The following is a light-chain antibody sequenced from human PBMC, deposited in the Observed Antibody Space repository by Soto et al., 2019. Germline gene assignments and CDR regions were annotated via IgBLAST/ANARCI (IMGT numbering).Light chain of an antibody. CDR2: GAS. CDR3: HQYNNLWT. Sequence: EIVIRESPATLSVSPGERVTLSCRARQSVSSRLAWYQQKPGQSPRLLIYGASTRATGIPARFSGSGSGTEFTLTISSLQSEDFGVYYCHQYNNLWTFGQATKVDI. J-gene: IGKJ1*01. CDR1: QSVSSR. V-gene: IGKV3-15*01.